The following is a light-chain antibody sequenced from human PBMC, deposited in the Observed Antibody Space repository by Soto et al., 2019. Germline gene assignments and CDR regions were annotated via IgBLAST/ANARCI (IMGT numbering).Light chain of an antibody. CDR3: QQYGSSPIFT. J-gene: IGKJ3*01. CDR2: GAS. Sequence: EIVLTQSRGTLFLSPGERATLSCRASQSVSSSYLAWYQQKPGQAPRLLIYGASGRATGIPDRFSGSGSGTDFTLTISRLETEDFAVYYCQQYGSSPIFTFGPGTKVDIK. V-gene: IGKV3-20*01. CDR1: QSVSSSY.